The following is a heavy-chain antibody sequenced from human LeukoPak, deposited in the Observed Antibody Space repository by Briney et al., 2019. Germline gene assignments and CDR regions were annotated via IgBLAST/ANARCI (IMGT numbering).Heavy chain of an antibody. J-gene: IGHJ3*02. V-gene: IGHV3-21*01. CDR3: AREYDYVWGSYRYSDAFDI. D-gene: IGHD3-16*02. Sequence: GGSLRLSCAASGFTFSSYSTNWVRQAPGKGLEWVSSISSSSSYIYYADSVKGRFTISRDNAKNSLYLQMNSLRAEDTAVYYCAREYDYVWGSYRYSDAFDIWGQGTMVTVSS. CDR1: GFTFSSYS. CDR2: ISSSSSYI.